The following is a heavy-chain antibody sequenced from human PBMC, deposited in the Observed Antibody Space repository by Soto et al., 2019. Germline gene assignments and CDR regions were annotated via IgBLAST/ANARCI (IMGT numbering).Heavy chain of an antibody. Sequence: QVQLVQSGAEVKKPGSSVKVSCKASGGTFSSYAISWVRQAPGQGLEWMGGIIPIFGTANYAQKFQGRVTITADKSTSTAYMELSSLRSEDTAVYYCVRDIVVVTAILRLTTRYFDYWGQGTLVTVSS. V-gene: IGHV1-69*06. D-gene: IGHD2-21*02. CDR3: VRDIVVVTAILRLTTRYFDY. CDR1: GGTFSSYA. J-gene: IGHJ4*02. CDR2: IIPIFGTA.